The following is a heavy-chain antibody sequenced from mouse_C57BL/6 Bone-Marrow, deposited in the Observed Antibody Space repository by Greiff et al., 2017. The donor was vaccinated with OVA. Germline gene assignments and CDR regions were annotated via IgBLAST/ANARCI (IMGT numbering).Heavy chain of an antibody. CDR1: GYTFTSYW. J-gene: IGHJ1*03. Sequence: VQLQQPGAELVRPGSSVKLSCKASGYTFTSYWMDWVKQRPGQGLEWIGNIYPSDSETHYNQKFKDKATLTADKSSSTAYMQLSSLTSEDSEVYCCARYGLEPRRWYYDVWDTGTAVTVSS. CDR3: ARYGLEPRRWYYDV. D-gene: IGHD2-10*02. V-gene: IGHV1-61*01. CDR2: IYPSDSET.